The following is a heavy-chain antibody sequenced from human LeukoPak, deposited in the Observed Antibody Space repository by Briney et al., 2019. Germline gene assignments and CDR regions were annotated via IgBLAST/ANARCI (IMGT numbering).Heavy chain of an antibody. D-gene: IGHD7-27*01. CDR3: ARDMWGTFDY. Sequence: PGGSLRLSCAASGFTLSDFWMHWVRQAPGKGPVWVSRIRPDGTDASYADSVKGRFTISRDNARNTLFLQISGLRDEDTAVYYCARDMWGTFDYWGQGTLVTVSS. V-gene: IGHV3-74*01. CDR2: IRPDGTDA. J-gene: IGHJ4*02. CDR1: GFTLSDFW.